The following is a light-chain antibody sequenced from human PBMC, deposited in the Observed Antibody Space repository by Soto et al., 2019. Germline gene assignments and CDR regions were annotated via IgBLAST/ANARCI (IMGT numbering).Light chain of an antibody. CDR2: KAS. J-gene: IGKJ4*01. CDR1: QDISNY. Sequence: DIQMTQSPSSLSASVGDRVTITCQASQDISNYLNWYQQKPGKAPKLLIYKASTLKSGVPSRFSGSGSGTDFTLTVSCLQSEDFATYYCQQFHSYPITFGGGTKVDIK. CDR3: QQFHSYPIT. V-gene: IGKV1-33*01.